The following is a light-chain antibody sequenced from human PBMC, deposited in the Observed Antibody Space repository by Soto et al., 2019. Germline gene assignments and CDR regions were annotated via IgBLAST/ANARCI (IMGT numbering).Light chain of an antibody. CDR3: ASWDYSLSSVM. Sequence: QSVLTQPPSTSGTPGQAVTISCFGSTSNIGTNYVYWYQQLPGVAPKLVIYRNIHRPSGVPDRFSGSKSGTTASLVISGLRSEDEADYYCASWDYSLSSVMFGGGTKLTVL. J-gene: IGLJ3*02. CDR1: TSNIGTNY. V-gene: IGLV1-47*01. CDR2: RNI.